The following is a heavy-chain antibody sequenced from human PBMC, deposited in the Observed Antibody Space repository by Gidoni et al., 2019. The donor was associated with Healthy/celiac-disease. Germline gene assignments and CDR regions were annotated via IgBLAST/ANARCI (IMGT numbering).Heavy chain of an antibody. CDR3: ARGLYGDYNDAFDI. D-gene: IGHD4-17*01. J-gene: IGHJ3*02. Sequence: QVQLGQSGAEVKKPGASVKDSGKASGYNFTSYAINWVRQATGQGLELMGWLNPNSGNTGSAQKFQGRVTMTRTTSISTAYMELSSLRSAATAVYYCARGLYGDYNDAFDIWGQGTMVTVSS. V-gene: IGHV1-8*01. CDR1: GYNFTSYA. CDR2: LNPNSGNT.